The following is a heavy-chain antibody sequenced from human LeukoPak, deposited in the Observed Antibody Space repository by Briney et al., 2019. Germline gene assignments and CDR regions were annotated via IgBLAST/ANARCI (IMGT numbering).Heavy chain of an antibody. V-gene: IGHV1-69*01. J-gene: IGHJ4*02. D-gene: IGHD3-10*01. CDR3: ARVGRFGDPSPFDY. CDR1: GGTFSSYA. Sequence: SVKVSCKASGGTFSSYAISWVRQAPGQGLEWMGGIIPIFGTANYAQKFQGRVTITADESTSTAYMELSSLRSEDTAVYYCARVGRFGDPSPFDYWGQGTLVTVSS. CDR2: IIPIFGTA.